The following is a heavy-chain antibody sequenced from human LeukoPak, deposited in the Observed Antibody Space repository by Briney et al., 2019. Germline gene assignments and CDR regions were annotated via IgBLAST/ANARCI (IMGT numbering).Heavy chain of an antibody. Sequence: SQTLSLTCTVSGGSIGSGSYYWSWIRQPAGKGLEWIGRIYTSGSTNYNPSLKSRVTISVDTSKNQFSLKLSSVTAADTAVYYCARGPQYSSSWYPPNYYYYMDVWGKGTTVTVSS. D-gene: IGHD6-13*01. CDR1: GGSIGSGSYY. CDR2: IYTSGST. V-gene: IGHV4-61*02. J-gene: IGHJ6*03. CDR3: ARGPQYSSSWYPPNYYYYMDV.